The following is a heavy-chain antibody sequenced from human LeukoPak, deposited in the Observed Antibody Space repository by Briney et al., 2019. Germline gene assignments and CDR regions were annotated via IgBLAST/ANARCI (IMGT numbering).Heavy chain of an antibody. D-gene: IGHD3-10*01. Sequence: PGGSLRLSCAASGFTFSSYAMSWVRQAPGKGLEWVSATSGSGGSTYHADSVKGRFTISRDNSKNTLYLQMNSLRAEDTAVYYCANSYGSGSYYKNFDYWGQGTLVTVSS. J-gene: IGHJ4*02. CDR3: ANSYGSGSYYKNFDY. V-gene: IGHV3-23*01. CDR1: GFTFSSYA. CDR2: TSGSGGST.